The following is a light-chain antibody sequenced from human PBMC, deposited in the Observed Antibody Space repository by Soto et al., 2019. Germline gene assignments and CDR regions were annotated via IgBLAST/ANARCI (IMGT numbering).Light chain of an antibody. V-gene: IGKV1-5*03. CDR3: QQYDSYLT. Sequence: DIQMTQSPSTLSASVGDRVTITCRASQSISSWVAWYQQKPGKAPKLMIYKASSLESGVPSRFSGSGSGTEFNLPISSLQPDDFATSYCQQYDSYLTFGGGTKVEIK. CDR2: KAS. J-gene: IGKJ4*01. CDR1: QSISSW.